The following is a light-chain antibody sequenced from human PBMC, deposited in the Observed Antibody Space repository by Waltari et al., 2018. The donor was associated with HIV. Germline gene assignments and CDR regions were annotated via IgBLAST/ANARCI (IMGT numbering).Light chain of an antibody. CDR1: SSNIGTGYD. CDR3: QSYDSSLSSVV. V-gene: IGLV1-40*01. Sequence: QSVLTQPPSVSGAPGQRVTISCSGSSSNIGTGYDVQWYQQLPGTAPKLLMYANSYRPSAVPDRFSGSKSGTSASLAITGLQAEDEADDYCQSYDSSLSSVVFGGGTKLTVL. CDR2: ANS. J-gene: IGLJ2*01.